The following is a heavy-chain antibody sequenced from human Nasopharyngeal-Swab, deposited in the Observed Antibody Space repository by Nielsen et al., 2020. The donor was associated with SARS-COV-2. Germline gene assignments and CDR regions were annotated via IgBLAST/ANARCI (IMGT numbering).Heavy chain of an antibody. CDR2: IYYSGST. Sequence: WIRQPPGKGLEWIGYIYYSGSTNYNPSLKSRVTISVDTSKNQFSLKLGSVTAADTAVYYCASSSWDNWFDPWGQGTLVTVSS. D-gene: IGHD6-13*01. CDR3: ASSSWDNWFDP. J-gene: IGHJ5*02. V-gene: IGHV4-59*01.